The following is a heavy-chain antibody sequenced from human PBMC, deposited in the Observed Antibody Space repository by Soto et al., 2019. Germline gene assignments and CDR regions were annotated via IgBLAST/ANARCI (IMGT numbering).Heavy chain of an antibody. Sequence: PSETLSLTCTVSGGSISPYYWNWIRQPAGKRLEWIGRIFTNEHINYNPSLKSRVTLSVDMSKNQFSLKLTSVTADGTAVYYCARDWGTGFYQLDSWGQGTLVTVSS. J-gene: IGHJ4*02. V-gene: IGHV4-4*07. CDR3: ARDWGTGFYQLDS. CDR1: GGSISPYY. D-gene: IGHD2-2*01. CDR2: IFTNEHI.